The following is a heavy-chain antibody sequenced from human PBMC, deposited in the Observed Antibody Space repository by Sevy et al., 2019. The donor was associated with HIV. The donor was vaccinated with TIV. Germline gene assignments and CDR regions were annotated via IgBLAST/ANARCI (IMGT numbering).Heavy chain of an antibody. Sequence: GGSLRLSCAASGFTFRNAWMSWVRQAPGKGLEWVGRIKSQTDGGKTDYAAPVKGRFTISRDDSKITLHLQLNSLKTEDTAVYYCTTEITMIVVVIKGNYWGQGTLVTVSS. CDR3: TTEITMIVVVIKGNY. CDR2: IKSQTDGGKT. D-gene: IGHD3-22*01. CDR1: GFTFRNAW. V-gene: IGHV3-15*01. J-gene: IGHJ4*02.